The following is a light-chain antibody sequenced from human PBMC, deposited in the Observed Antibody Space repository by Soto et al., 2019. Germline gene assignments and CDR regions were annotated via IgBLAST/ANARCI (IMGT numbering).Light chain of an antibody. CDR3: QQSYTSPVT. CDR2: GAS. V-gene: IGKV1-39*01. J-gene: IGKJ4*01. CDR1: QSISSY. Sequence: DIQMTQSPSTLSASVGDRVTITCRASQSISSYLNWYEQKPGKAPNLLIYGASNLQSGVPSRFSGGGSGTDFTLTISSLQPEDFGTYYCQQSYTSPVTVGGGTKVDIK.